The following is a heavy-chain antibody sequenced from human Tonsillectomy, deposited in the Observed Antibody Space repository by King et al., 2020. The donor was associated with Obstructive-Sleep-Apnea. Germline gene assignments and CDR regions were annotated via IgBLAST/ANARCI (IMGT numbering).Heavy chain of an antibody. D-gene: IGHD3-22*01. J-gene: IGHJ4*02. CDR2: IYPGDSDT. CDR3: ARRYYYESSGYAPYYFDY. Sequence: VQLVESGAEVKKAGESLKISCKGSGYSFTSYCIGWVRQRPGKGLEWMGIIYPGDSDTRYSPSFQGQVTISADKSISTAYLQWSSLQASDTAMYYCARRYYYESSGYAPYYFDYWGQGTLVTVSS. V-gene: IGHV5-51*01. CDR1: GYSFTSYC.